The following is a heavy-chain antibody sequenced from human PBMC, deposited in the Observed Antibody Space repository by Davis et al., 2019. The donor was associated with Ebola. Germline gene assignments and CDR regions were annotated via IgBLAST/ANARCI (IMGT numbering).Heavy chain of an antibody. Sequence: ASAKVSCMASVYTSTSYGISWVRQAPGHGLEWMGWISAYNGNTNYAQKLQGRFTMTTDTSTSTAYMELRSLRSDDTAVYYCARDLTTVTTNWFDPWGQGTLVTVSS. D-gene: IGHD4-17*01. V-gene: IGHV1-18*01. J-gene: IGHJ5*02. CDR3: ARDLTTVTTNWFDP. CDR2: ISAYNGNT. CDR1: VYTSTSYG.